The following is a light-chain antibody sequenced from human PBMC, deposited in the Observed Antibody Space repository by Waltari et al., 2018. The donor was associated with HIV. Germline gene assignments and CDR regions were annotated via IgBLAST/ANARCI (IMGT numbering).Light chain of an antibody. CDR2: KDS. V-gene: IGLV3-25*03. CDR1: TLPKPY. J-gene: IGLJ2*01. CDR3: QSTDSSGTYVI. Sequence: SYELPQPPSVSVSPGQTARITCSGDTLPKPYAFWYQQKPGQAPVVVMYKDSERPSGIPERFSGSSSGTQVTLTVSGVQAEDEAAYYCQSTDSSGTYVIFGGGTKLTVL.